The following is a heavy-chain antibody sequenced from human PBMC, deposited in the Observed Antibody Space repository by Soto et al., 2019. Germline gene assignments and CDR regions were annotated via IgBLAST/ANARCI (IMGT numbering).Heavy chain of an antibody. CDR3: AWLITGTTSDYYYGMDV. D-gene: IGHD1-7*01. V-gene: IGHV5-10-1*01. J-gene: IGHJ6*02. CDR2: IDPSDSYT. Sequence: GESLKISCKGSGYSFTSYWISWVRQMPGKGLEWMGRIDPSDSYTNYSPSFQGHVTISADKSISTAYLQWSSLKASDTAMYYCAWLITGTTSDYYYGMDVWGQGTTVTV. CDR1: GYSFTSYW.